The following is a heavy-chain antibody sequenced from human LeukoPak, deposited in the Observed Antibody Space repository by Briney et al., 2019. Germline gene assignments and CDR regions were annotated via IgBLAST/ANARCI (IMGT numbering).Heavy chain of an antibody. J-gene: IGHJ6*03. CDR1: GDSVSSNSAA. V-gene: IGHV6-1*01. CDR2: TYYRSKWYN. CDR3: ARVGKRMAAAGDYYFYMDG. D-gene: IGHD6-13*01. Sequence: SQTLSLTCAISGDSVSSNSAAWNWIRQSPSRGLEWLGRTYYRSKWYNDYAVSVKSRITINPDTSKNHFSLQLNSVTPEDTAVYYCARVGKRMAAAGDYYFYMDGWGKGTTVTISS.